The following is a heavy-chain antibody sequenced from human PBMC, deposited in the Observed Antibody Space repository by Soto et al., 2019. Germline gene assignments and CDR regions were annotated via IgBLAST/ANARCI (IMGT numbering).Heavy chain of an antibody. CDR2: IWYDGSNK. J-gene: IGHJ4*02. Sequence: GGSLRLSCAASGFSFSSYGMHWVRQAPGKGLEWVAVIWYDGSNKYYVDSVKGRFTISRDNSKNTLYLQMNSLRAEDTAVYYFARDSGTGIDELDYSGQGALVTVSS. CDR3: ARDSGTGIDELDY. CDR1: GFSFSSYG. D-gene: IGHD1-26*01. V-gene: IGHV3-33*01.